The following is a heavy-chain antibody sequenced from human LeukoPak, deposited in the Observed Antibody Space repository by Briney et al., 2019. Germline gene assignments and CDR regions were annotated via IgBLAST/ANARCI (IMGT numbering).Heavy chain of an antibody. CDR1: GW. J-gene: IGHJ4*02. CDR3: ARSPWFGELLLDY. D-gene: IGHD3-10*01. V-gene: IGHV3-74*01. CDR2: INGLGTAT. Sequence: GGSLRLSCAGSGWMHWVRQAPGKGLVWVSGINGLGTATYYADSVKGRFTISRDNPKNTLYLQMNSLRAEDTAVYYCARSPWFGELLLDYWGQGTLVTVSS.